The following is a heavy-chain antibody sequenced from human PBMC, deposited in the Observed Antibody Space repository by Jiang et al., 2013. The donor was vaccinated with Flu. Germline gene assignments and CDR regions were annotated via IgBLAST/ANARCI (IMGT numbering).Heavy chain of an antibody. CDR3: ARGGGALNY. V-gene: IGHV6-1*01. Sequence: SQTLSLTCAISGDSVSSNSAGWSWIRQSPSRGLEWLGRTYYRSKWYNDYAASVKGRITINPDTSKNQFSLQLNSVTPEDTAVYYCARGGGALNYWGQGTLVTVSS. CDR2: TYYRSKWYN. J-gene: IGHJ4*02. CDR1: GDSVSSNSAG. D-gene: IGHD3-16*01.